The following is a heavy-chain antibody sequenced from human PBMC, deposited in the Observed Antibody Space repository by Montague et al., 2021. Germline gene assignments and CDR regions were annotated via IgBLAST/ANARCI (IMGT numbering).Heavy chain of an antibody. Sequence: SETLSLTCTVFGDSINTYSWSWIRQPAGKGLEWIGRLSNGGSTNSNPSLKSRVSMSVDTSKYQFSLKLSSVTAADTAGYFCARDTVGASGYFYYYYMDVWGRGTTVTVSS. CDR3: ARDTVGASGYFYYYYMDV. J-gene: IGHJ6*03. CDR2: LSNGGST. D-gene: IGHD1-26*01. CDR1: GDSINTYS. V-gene: IGHV4-4*07.